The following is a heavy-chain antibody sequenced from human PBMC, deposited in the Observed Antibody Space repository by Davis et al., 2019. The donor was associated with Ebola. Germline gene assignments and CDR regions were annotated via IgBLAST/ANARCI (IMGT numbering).Heavy chain of an antibody. V-gene: IGHV3-13*01. CDR2: IGTAGDT. D-gene: IGHD4-17*01. CDR1: GFTFRTYD. CDR3: ARAQFGDVVLDY. J-gene: IGHJ4*02. Sequence: GESLKISCAASGFTFRTYDMHWVRQTTGKGLEWVSVIGTAGDTYYRGSVKGRFTISRENARNSLYLQMNSLIAGDTAVYYCARAQFGDVVLDYWGQGTLVTVSS.